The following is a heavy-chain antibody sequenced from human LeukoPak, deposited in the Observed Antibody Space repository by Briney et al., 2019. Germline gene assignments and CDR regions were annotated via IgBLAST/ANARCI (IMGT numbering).Heavy chain of an antibody. V-gene: IGHV3-30-3*01. CDR3: ARPYYVWGSYRYKGTEYYFDY. D-gene: IGHD3-16*02. J-gene: IGHJ4*02. Sequence: GRSLRLSCAASGFTFSSYAMHWVRQAPGKGLEWVAVISYDESNKYYADSVKGRFTISRDNSKNTLYLQMNSLRAEDTAVYYCARPYYVWGSYRYKGTEYYFDYWGQGTLVTVSS. CDR1: GFTFSSYA. CDR2: ISYDESNK.